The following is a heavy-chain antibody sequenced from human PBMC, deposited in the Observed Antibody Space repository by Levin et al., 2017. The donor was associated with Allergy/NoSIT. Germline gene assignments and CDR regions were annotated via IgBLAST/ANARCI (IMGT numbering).Heavy chain of an antibody. D-gene: IGHD2-15*01. CDR1: GFTFSSYA. J-gene: IGHJ4*02. V-gene: IGHV3-30-3*01. CDR2: ISYDGSNK. CDR3: ARDKGRYCSGGSCYSVDY. Sequence: AGGSLRLSCAASGFTFSSYAMHWVRQAPGKGLEWVAVISYDGSNKYYADSVKGRFTISRDNSKNTLYLQMNSLRAEDTAVYYCARDKGRYCSGGSCYSVDYWGQGTLVTVSS.